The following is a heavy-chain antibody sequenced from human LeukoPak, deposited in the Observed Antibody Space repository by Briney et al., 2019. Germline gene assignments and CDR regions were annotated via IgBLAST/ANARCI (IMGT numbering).Heavy chain of an antibody. Sequence: PGGSLRLSCTTSGFAFDDFAMSWVRQPAGKGLEWVGFIRRRAYGGAAEYAASVKGRFIISRDDSKGIAYLQMNSLKTEDTAVYYCSRNGLVDFDYWGQRSRVIV. J-gene: IGHJ4*02. V-gene: IGHV3-49*04. CDR2: IRRRAYGGAA. CDR3: SRNGLVDFDY. CDR1: GFAFDDFA.